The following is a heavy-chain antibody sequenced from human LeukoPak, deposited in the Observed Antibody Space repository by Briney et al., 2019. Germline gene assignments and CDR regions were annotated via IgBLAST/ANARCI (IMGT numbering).Heavy chain of an antibody. D-gene: IGHD1-1*01. CDR2: IYYSGST. J-gene: IGHJ4*02. Sequence: SETLSLTCTVSGGSISSYYWSWIRQPPGKGLEWIGYIYYSGSTNYNPSLKSRVTISVDTSKKQFSLKLSSVTAADTAVYYCARDRGTWNDDGFDYWGQGTLVTVSS. V-gene: IGHV4-59*12. CDR3: ARDRGTWNDDGFDY. CDR1: GGSISSYY.